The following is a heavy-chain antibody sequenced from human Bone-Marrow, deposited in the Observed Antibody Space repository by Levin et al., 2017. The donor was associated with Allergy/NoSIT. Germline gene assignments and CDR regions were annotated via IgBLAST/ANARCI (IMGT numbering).Heavy chain of an antibody. J-gene: IGHJ5*02. CDR3: ARADSSSWLRFDP. CDR1: GYSISSGYY. V-gene: IGHV4-38-2*01. CDR2: IYHSGST. D-gene: IGHD6-13*01. Sequence: SETLSLTCAVSGYSISSGYYWGWIRQPPGKGLEWIGSIYHSGSTYYNPSLKSRVTISVDTSKNQFSLKLSSVTAADTAVYYCARADSSSWLRFDPWGQGTLVTVSS.